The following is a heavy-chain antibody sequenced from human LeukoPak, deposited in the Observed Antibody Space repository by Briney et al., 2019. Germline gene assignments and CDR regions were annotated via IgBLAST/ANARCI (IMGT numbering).Heavy chain of an antibody. D-gene: IGHD3-22*01. CDR3: TTGAHYDSGGYFQMAGY. V-gene: IGHV3-15*01. CDR1: GFTFSNAW. CDR2: IKSKTDGGTT. J-gene: IGHJ4*02. Sequence: GGSLRLSCAASGFTFSNAWMSWVRQAPGKGLEWVGRIKSKTDGGTTDYAAPVKGRFTISRDDSKNTLYLQMNSLKTEDTAVYYCTTGAHYDSGGYFQMAGYWGQGTLVTVSS.